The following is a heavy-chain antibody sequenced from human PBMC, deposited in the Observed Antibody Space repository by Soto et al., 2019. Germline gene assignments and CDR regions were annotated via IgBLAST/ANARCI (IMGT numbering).Heavy chain of an antibody. D-gene: IGHD3-16*01. CDR3: AKYNRAKWLDVWGESFDV. Sequence: EVQLVESGGAVVQPGGSLRLSCAASGFTFDDYPMHWVRQAPGKGLEWVSLISWDGDSTSLADSVKGRFTVSRDNNKNSLYLQMNSLRTEDTALYFCAKYNRAKWLDVWGESFDVWGQGTMVTVSS. V-gene: IGHV3-43*01. CDR2: ISWDGDST. CDR1: GFTFDDYP. J-gene: IGHJ3*01.